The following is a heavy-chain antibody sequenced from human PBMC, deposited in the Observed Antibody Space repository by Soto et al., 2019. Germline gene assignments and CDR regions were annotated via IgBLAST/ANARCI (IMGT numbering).Heavy chain of an antibody. CDR1: GYTFTGYY. J-gene: IGHJ6*02. CDR3: ARTCSGGSFYSPYGMDV. V-gene: IGHV1-2*02. Sequence: QVQLVQSGAEVKKPGASVKVSCKASGYTFTGYYMHWVRQAPGQGLEWMGWINPNSGGTNYAQKFQGRVTMTRDTSISTAYMELSRLRSDVTAVYYCARTCSGGSFYSPYGMDVWGQGTTVTVSS. CDR2: INPNSGGT. D-gene: IGHD2-15*01.